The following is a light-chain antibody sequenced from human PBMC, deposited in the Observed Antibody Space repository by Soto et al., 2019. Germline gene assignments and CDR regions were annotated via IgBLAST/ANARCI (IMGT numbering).Light chain of an antibody. CDR2: DVS. Sequence: QSVLTQPASVSGSPGQAITISCIGTSRDIGDHNFVSWHQQYPGEAPKLLIFDVSNRPSGISNRFSGSKSGNTASLTISGLQAEDEAVYYCSSIVPGIVVFGTGTKVTV. J-gene: IGLJ1*01. CDR1: SRDIGDHNF. V-gene: IGLV2-14*03. CDR3: SSIVPGIVV.